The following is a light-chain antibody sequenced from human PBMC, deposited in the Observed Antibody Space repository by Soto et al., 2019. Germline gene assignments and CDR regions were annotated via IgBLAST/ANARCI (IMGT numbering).Light chain of an antibody. V-gene: IGKV3-15*01. CDR2: GAS. J-gene: IGKJ5*01. Sequence: EIALKQARPILPVYPGERATLSSRASQSVSSNLAWYQQKPGQAPRLLIYGASTRATGIPARFSGSGSGTEFTLTISSLQPDDFATYYCQQYNSYPITFGQGTRLEIK. CDR3: QQYNSYPIT. CDR1: QSVSSN.